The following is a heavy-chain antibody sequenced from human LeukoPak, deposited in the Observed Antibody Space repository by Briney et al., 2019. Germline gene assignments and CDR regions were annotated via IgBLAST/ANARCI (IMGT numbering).Heavy chain of an antibody. CDR3: ATPAGDSYGIVFDY. V-gene: IGHV1-24*01. CDR2: FDPEDGET. J-gene: IGHJ4*02. Sequence: ASVKVSCKVSGYTLTELFMHWVRQAPGKGLEWMGGFDPEDGETIYAQKFQGRVTMTEDTSTDTAYMELSSLRSEDTAVYYCATPAGDSYGIVFDYWGQGTLVTVSS. CDR1: GYTLTELF. D-gene: IGHD5-18*01.